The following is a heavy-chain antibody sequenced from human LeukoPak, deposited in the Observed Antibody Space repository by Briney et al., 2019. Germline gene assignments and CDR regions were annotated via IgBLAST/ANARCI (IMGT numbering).Heavy chain of an antibody. J-gene: IGHJ4*02. CDR2: IIPIFGTA. CDR1: GYTFISYG. V-gene: IGHV1-69*13. Sequence: SVKVSCKASGYTFISYGISWVRQAPGQGLEWMGGIIPIFGTANYAQKFQGRVTITADESTSTAYMELSSLRSEDTAVYYCARETWELYFDYWGQGTLVTVSS. CDR3: ARETWELYFDY. D-gene: IGHD1-26*01.